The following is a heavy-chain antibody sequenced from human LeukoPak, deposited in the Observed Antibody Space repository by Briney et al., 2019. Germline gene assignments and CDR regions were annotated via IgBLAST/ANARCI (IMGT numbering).Heavy chain of an antibody. D-gene: IGHD5-24*01. Sequence: GGSLRPSCAASGFTFSSYTMHWVRQAPGKGLEWVAVMSYDGSDNYYADSVKGRFTISRDNSGTTVYLQMNSLRAEDTAVYYCARGSRWLQLGPFDYWGQGTLVTVSS. CDR1: GFTFSSYT. V-gene: IGHV3-30*01. J-gene: IGHJ4*02. CDR2: MSYDGSDN. CDR3: ARGSRWLQLGPFDY.